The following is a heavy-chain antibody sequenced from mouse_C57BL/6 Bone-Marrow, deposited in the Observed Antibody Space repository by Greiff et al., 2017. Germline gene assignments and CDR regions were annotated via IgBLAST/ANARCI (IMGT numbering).Heavy chain of an antibody. J-gene: IGHJ1*03. CDR3: ARLRGYYPYWYFEV. CDR2: ISSGSSTI. D-gene: IGHD2-3*01. Sequence: EVKLVESGGGLVKPGGSLKLSCAASGFTFSDYGMHWVRQAPEKGLEWVAYISSGSSTIYYADTVKGRFTISRDNAKNTLFLQMTSLRSEDTAMYYCARLRGYYPYWYFEVWGTEATVTVSS. CDR1: GFTFSDYG. V-gene: IGHV5-17*01.